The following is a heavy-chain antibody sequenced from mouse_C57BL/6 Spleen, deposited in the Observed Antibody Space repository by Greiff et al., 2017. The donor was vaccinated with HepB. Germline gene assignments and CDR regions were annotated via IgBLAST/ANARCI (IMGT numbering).Heavy chain of an antibody. D-gene: IGHD1-1*01. CDR2: IDPEDGET. J-gene: IGHJ3*01. CDR1: GFNIKDYY. Sequence: VQLQQSGAELVRPGASVKLSCTASGFNIKDYYMHWVKQRPEQGLEWIGRIDPEDGETEYAPKFQGKATMTADTSSNTAYLQLSSLTSEDTAVYYCTTPYYYGSRGFAYLGQGTLVTVSA. V-gene: IGHV14-1*01. CDR3: TTPYYYGSRGFAY.